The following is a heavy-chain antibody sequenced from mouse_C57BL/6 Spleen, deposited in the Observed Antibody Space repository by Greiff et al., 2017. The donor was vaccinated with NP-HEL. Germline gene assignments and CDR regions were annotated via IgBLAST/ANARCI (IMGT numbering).Heavy chain of an antibody. J-gene: IGHJ1*03. D-gene: IGHD1-1*01. V-gene: IGHV1-52*01. CDR2: IDPSDSET. CDR3: ARNYGSIHWYFDV. CDR1: GYTFTSYW. Sequence: QVQLKQPGAELVRPGSSVKLSCKASGYTFTSYWMHWVKQRPIQGLEWIGNIDPSDSETHYNQKFKDKATLTVDKSSSTAYMQLSSLTSEDSAVYYCARNYGSIHWYFDVWGTGTTVTVSS.